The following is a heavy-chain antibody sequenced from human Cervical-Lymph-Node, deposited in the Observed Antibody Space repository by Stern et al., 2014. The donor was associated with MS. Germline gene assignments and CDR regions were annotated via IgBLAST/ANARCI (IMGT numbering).Heavy chain of an antibody. V-gene: IGHV3-66*01. D-gene: IGHD3-10*01. CDR2: FYSGGTT. CDR1: GFTVSTNY. CDR3: ARDGGYYYGSGSYLAWFFDL. Sequence: EVQLEESGGGLVQPGGSLRLSCAASGFTVSTNYVSWVRQAPGKGLEWVSIFYSGGTTYYADSVKGRFTLSRDNSKNTLYLQMNSLRAEDTAIYYCARDGGYYYGSGSYLAWFFDLWGRGTLVTVSS. J-gene: IGHJ2*01.